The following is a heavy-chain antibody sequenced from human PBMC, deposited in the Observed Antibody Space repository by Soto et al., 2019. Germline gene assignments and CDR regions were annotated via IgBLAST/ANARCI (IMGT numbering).Heavy chain of an antibody. Sequence: ASVKVSCKASGYTFTSYGISWVRQAPGQGLEWMGWISAYNGNTNYAQKLQGRVTMTTDTSTSTAYMELRSLRSDDTAVYYCARQSSGYSYGYGDDYYYYGMDVWGQGTTVTVSS. CDR2: ISAYNGNT. V-gene: IGHV1-18*01. D-gene: IGHD5-18*01. J-gene: IGHJ6*02. CDR3: ARQSSGYSYGYGDDYYYYGMDV. CDR1: GYTFTSYG.